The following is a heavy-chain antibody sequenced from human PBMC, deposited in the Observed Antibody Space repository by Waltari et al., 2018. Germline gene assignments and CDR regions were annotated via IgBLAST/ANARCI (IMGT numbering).Heavy chain of an antibody. CDR2: INYIGST. J-gene: IGHJ4*02. Sequence: QLQLQESGPGLVKPSETLSLTCTVSGGPISSSSHYWGWIRQPPGKGLEWIGSINYIGSTYNHPSLRSRVTISVDTSKSQFSLKMNSVTATDTAVYYCARRARAGSGVYYFDSWGQGTLVTVSS. V-gene: IGHV4-39*01. CDR1: GGPISSSSHY. D-gene: IGHD3-3*01. CDR3: ARRARAGSGVYYFDS.